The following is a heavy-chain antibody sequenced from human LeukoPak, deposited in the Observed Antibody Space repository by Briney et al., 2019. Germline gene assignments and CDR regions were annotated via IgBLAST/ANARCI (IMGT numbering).Heavy chain of an antibody. D-gene: IGHD3-3*01. CDR1: GYTFTSYG. Sequence: ASVKVSCKASGYTFTSYGISWVRQAPGQGLEWMGWISAYNGNTNYAQKLQGRVTMTTDTSTSTAYMELRSLRSDDTAVYYCARRPLLRFDDWPLFDYWGQGTLVTVSS. J-gene: IGHJ4*02. CDR2: ISAYNGNT. V-gene: IGHV1-18*01. CDR3: ARRPLLRFDDWPLFDY.